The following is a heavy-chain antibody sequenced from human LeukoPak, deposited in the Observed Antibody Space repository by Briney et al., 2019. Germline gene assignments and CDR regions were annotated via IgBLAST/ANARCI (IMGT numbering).Heavy chain of an antibody. D-gene: IGHD3-22*01. V-gene: IGHV4-39*07. CDR1: GGSISSSSYY. CDR2: IYYSGST. CDR3: ASSDSSGYYVDC. J-gene: IGHJ4*02. Sequence: SGTLSLTCAVSGGSISSSSYYWGRIRQPPGKGLEWIGSIYYSGSTYYNSSLKSRLTISVDTSKNQFSLKLNSVTAADTAVYYCASSDSSGYYVDCWGQGTLVTVSS.